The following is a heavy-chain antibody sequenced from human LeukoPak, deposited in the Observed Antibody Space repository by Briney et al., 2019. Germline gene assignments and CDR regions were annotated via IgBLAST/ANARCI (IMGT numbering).Heavy chain of an antibody. V-gene: IGHV3-30*02. D-gene: IGHD6-13*01. J-gene: IGHJ4*02. CDR3: AKDYSSSWSTFDY. Sequence: PGGSLRLSCAASGFTFNRHWMTWVRQAPGKGLEWVAFIRYDGSNKYYADSVKGRFTISRDNSKNTLYLQMNSLRAEDTAVYYCAKDYSSSWSTFDYWGQGTLVTVSS. CDR1: GFTFNRHW. CDR2: IRYDGSNK.